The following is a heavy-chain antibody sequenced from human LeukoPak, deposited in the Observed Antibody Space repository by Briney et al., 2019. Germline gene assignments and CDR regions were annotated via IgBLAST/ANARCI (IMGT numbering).Heavy chain of an antibody. D-gene: IGHD3-3*01. CDR1: GFMFTSYW. V-gene: IGHV3-7*01. CDR3: ARGGYYGSGRYYFDS. J-gene: IGHJ4*02. Sequence: GGSLRLSCAASGFMFTSYWMSWVRQAPGKGLEWVANINQDGSAKYYVDSVKGRFTISRDNAKNTLHLQMNSLRAEDTAVYYCARGGYYGSGRYYFDSWGQGTLVTVSS. CDR2: INQDGSAK.